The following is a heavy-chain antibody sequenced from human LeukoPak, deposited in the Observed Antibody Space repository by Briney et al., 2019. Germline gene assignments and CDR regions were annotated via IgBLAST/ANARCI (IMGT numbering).Heavy chain of an antibody. CDR1: GGSISSYY. V-gene: IGHV4-59*01. Sequence: SETLSLTCTVSGGSISSYYWSWIRQPPGKGLEWIGYIYYSGSTNYNPSLKSRVTISVDTSKNQFSLKLSSVTAEDTAVYYCARGADNSNYVNWYFDLWGRGTLVTVSS. CDR3: ARGADNSNYVNWYFDL. D-gene: IGHD4-11*01. J-gene: IGHJ2*01. CDR2: IYYSGST.